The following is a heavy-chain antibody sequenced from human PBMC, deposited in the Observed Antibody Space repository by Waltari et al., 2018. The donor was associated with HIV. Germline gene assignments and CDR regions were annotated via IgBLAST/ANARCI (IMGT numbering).Heavy chain of an antibody. Sequence: EIQLVESGGGLVQPGGSLRLFCAVSGYTLRTYAMHWVRPSPGSGLEDLAAISSDGHITYYANSVKRRSTISRDNTKNTLYLEMGSLKADDMAVDYCASSYYDVYAPPYPYYGMDVWGQGTTVTVSS. CDR3: ASSYYDVYAPPYPYYGMDV. CDR2: ISSDGHIT. J-gene: IGHJ6*02. D-gene: IGHD3-22*01. V-gene: IGHV3-64*01. CDR1: GYTLRTYA.